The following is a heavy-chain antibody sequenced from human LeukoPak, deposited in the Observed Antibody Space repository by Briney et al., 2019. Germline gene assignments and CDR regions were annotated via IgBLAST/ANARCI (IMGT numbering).Heavy chain of an antibody. CDR1: GGTFSSYA. Sequence: SVKVSCKASGGTFSSYAISWVRQAPGQGPEWMGGIIPIFGTANYAQKFQGRVTITTDESTSTAYMELSSLRSEDTAVYYCANLFTSRNWFDPWGQGTLVTVSS. D-gene: IGHD2-2*01. CDR3: ANLFTSRNWFDP. V-gene: IGHV1-69*05. CDR2: IIPIFGTA. J-gene: IGHJ5*02.